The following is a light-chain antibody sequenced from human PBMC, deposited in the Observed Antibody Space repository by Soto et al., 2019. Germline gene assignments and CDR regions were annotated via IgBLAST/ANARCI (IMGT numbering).Light chain of an antibody. J-gene: IGLJ2*01. V-gene: IGLV2-14*01. CDR2: EVT. Sequence: QSVLTQPASVSGSPGQSITISCTGTGSDIGSYNYVSWYQQHPGKAPKLIIYEVTNRPSGVSHRFSGSKSDHTASLTISGLQAEDEANYSCCSYSTYSTLIFGGGTKLTVL. CDR1: GSDIGSYNY. CDR3: CSYSTYSTLI.